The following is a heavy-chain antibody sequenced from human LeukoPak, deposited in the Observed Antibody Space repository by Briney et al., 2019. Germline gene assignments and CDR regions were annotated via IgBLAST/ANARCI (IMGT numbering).Heavy chain of an antibody. J-gene: IGHJ4*02. CDR1: GVSMSAYQ. V-gene: IGHV4-4*09. Sequence: SETLSLTCTVSGVSMSAYQWSWVRQSPEKGLEWIGCINTKGETSYNPSLKSRVTTSVDTSKSQFSLRLTSVTAADTAVYYYATSNDAKIAHFDHWGQGAPVTVSS. CDR3: ATSNDAKIAHFDH. D-gene: IGHD2-21*01. CDR2: INTKGET.